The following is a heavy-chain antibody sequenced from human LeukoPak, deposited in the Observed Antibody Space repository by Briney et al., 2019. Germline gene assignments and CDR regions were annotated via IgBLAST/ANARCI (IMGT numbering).Heavy chain of an antibody. V-gene: IGHV3-7*01. Sequence: PGGSLRLSCAASGFTFSSYWMSWVRQAPGKGLEWVANIKQDGSEKYYVDSVKGRFPISRDNAKNSLYLQMNSLRAEDTAVYYCARDAAYDFWSGYEPHYYYMDVWGKGTTVTVSS. J-gene: IGHJ6*03. CDR2: IKQDGSEK. D-gene: IGHD3-3*01. CDR1: GFTFSSYW. CDR3: ARDAAYDFWSGYEPHYYYMDV.